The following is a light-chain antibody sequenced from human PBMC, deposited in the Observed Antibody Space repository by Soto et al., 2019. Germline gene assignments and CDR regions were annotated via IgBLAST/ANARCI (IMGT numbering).Light chain of an antibody. CDR1: QGITNY. V-gene: IGKV1-27*01. CDR3: QKCDSAPLT. Sequence: DIQLTQSPSFLSASVGDRVTITCRASQGITNYLAWYQQKPGKVPKLLIYVASTLQSGVPSRFSGTGSGTDFTLTISNLQPEDVATYYCQKCDSAPLTFGGGTKVDIK. CDR2: VAS. J-gene: IGKJ4*01.